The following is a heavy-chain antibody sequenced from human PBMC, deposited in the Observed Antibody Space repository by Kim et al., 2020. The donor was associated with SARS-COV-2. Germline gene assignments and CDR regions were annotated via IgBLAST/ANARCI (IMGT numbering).Heavy chain of an antibody. V-gene: IGHV4-39*01. Sequence: SETLSLTCTVSGGSISSSSYYWGWIRQPPGKGLEWIGSIYYSGSTYYNPSLKSRVTISVDTSKNQFSLKLSSVTAADTAVYYCARGLLGEFDYWGQGTLVTVSS. D-gene: IGHD3-16*01. CDR1: GGSISSSSYY. CDR3: ARGLLGEFDY. J-gene: IGHJ4*02. CDR2: IYYSGST.